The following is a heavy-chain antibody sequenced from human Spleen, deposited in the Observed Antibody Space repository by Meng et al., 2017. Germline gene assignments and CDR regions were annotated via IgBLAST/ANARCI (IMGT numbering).Heavy chain of an antibody. CDR3: AREGRSHQVGVSVY. V-gene: IGHV4-30-4*01. CDR2: IYNSGST. CDR1: GGSISSGDYY. Sequence: QVQLQESGSGMVKPSQSLSLTCTVCGGSISSGDYYWSCIRQPPGKGVEWIGYIYNSGSTYYNPSLKSRVTISVDTSKNQLSLKLRFVTAADTAVYYCAREGRSHQVGVSVYWGQGNLVTVSS. D-gene: IGHD2-21*01. J-gene: IGHJ4*02.